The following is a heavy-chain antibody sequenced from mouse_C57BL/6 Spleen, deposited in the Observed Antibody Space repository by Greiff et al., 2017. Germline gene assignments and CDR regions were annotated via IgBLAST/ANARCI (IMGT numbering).Heavy chain of an antibody. J-gene: IGHJ3*01. V-gene: IGHV1-61*01. D-gene: IGHD2-5*01. CDR1: GYTFTSYW. CDR2: IYPSDNET. Sequence: QVQLQQPGAELVRPGSSVKLSCKASGYTFTSYWMDWVKQRPGQGLEWIGNIYPSDNETHYNQKFKDKATLTVDKSSSTAYMQLSSLTSEDSAVYCCARKSNYVGWFAYWGQGTLVTVSA. CDR3: ARKSNYVGWFAY.